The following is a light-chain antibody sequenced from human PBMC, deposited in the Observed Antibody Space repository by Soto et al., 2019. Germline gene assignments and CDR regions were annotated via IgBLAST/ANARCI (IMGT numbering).Light chain of an antibody. CDR3: CSFAGSSTYV. V-gene: IGLV2-23*01. CDR1: RRDVGSYNL. J-gene: IGLJ1*01. CDR2: EGT. Sequence: HSVLTQPASVSGSPGQSITISCTGTRRDVGSYNLVSWYQQHPGNAPKLIIYEGTKRPSGVSYRFSGSKSGNTASLTISGLQEEDEGDYHCCSFAGSSTYVFGTGTKVTVL.